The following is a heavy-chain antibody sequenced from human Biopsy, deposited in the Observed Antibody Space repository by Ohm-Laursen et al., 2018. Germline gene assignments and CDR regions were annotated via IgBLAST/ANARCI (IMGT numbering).Heavy chain of an antibody. V-gene: IGHV4-31*02. CDR1: RFAICTVGYY. D-gene: IGHD1-1*01. J-gene: IGHJ6*02. Sequence: TLSFTWSVSRFAICTVGYYCRWIRQQLGKGLEFIGYIYPTGITFSNPSLGSRITISVNTSANRFSLSLTSVTAADTAVYYCARVEGEQLFNSGMDVWGQGTTVTVSS. CDR3: ARVEGEQLFNSGMDV. CDR2: IYPTGIT.